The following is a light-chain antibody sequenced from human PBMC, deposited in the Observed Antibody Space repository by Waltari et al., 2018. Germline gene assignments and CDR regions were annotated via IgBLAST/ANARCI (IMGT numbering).Light chain of an antibody. CDR3: MQRTQWPGT. CDR1: QTLVHSDGNTY. J-gene: IGKJ1*01. Sequence: DVVMTQSPLSLPVTLGQPASISCRSSQTLVHSDGNTYLNWFQQRPGQSPRRLIYKVSHRDSGVPDIFSGSGSGTDFTLKISRVEAEDVGVYYCMQRTQWPGTFGQGTKVEF. CDR2: KVS. V-gene: IGKV2-30*02.